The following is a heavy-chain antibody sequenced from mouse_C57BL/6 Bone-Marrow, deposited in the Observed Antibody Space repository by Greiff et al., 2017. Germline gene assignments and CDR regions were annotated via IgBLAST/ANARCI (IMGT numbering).Heavy chain of an antibody. D-gene: IGHD1-1*01. J-gene: IGHJ2*01. CDR2: ISDGGSYT. CDR3: AREILITAPFDY. Sequence: EVKLVESGGGLVKPGGSLKLSCAASGFTFSSYAMSWVRQTPEKRLEWVATISDGGSYTYYPDNVKGRFTISRDNAKNNLYLQMSQLKSEDTAMYYCAREILITAPFDYWGQGTTLTVSS. CDR1: GFTFSSYA. V-gene: IGHV5-4*01.